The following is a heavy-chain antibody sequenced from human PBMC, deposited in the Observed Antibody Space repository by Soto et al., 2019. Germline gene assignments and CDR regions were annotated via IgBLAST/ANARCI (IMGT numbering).Heavy chain of an antibody. CDR2: IYYSGST. V-gene: IGHV4-59*01. D-gene: IGHD3-3*01. CDR3: ARSTPDLRPYDDFWSGADYYFYYGMDV. J-gene: IGHJ6*02. CDR1: GGSISSYY. Sequence: SETLSLTCTVSGGSISSYYWSWIRQPPGKGLEWIGYIYYSGSTNYNPSLKSRVTISVDTSKNQFSLKLSSVTAADTAVYYCARSTPDLRPYDDFWSGADYYFYYGMDVWGQGTTVTVSS.